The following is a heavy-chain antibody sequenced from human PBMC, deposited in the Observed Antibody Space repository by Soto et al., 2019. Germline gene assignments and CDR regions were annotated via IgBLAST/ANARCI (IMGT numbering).Heavy chain of an antibody. V-gene: IGHV3-15*07. Sequence: GGSLRLSCAASGFTFSNAWMNWVRQAPGKGLEWVGRIKSKTDGGTTDYAAPVKGRFTISRDDSKNTLYLQMNSLKTEDTAVYYCTTNYDILTGYYMGYYSMAVRGQRTTVTVSS. CDR1: GFTFSNAW. J-gene: IGHJ6*02. CDR3: TTNYDILTGYYMGYYSMAV. CDR2: IKSKTDGGTT. D-gene: IGHD3-9*01.